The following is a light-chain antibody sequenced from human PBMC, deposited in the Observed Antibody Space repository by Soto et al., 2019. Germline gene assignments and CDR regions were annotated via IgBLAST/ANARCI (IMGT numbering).Light chain of an antibody. V-gene: IGKV3-20*01. CDR1: QSVSRTS. CDR3: QQYHIWPSWT. CDR2: GAS. Sequence: EIVLTQSPGTLSLSIGERTTLSCRASQSVSRTSLSWYQRKPGQAPRLLISGASSRATGIPDRFSGSGSGTDFTLTISSLQSEDFAVYFCQQYHIWPSWTFGQGTKVDIK. J-gene: IGKJ1*01.